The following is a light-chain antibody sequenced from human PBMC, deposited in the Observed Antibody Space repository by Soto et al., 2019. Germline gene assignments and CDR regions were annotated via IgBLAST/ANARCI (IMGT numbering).Light chain of an antibody. CDR3: QQYYTTPTIT. CDR1: QSVLYTLNKRNY. Sequence: DIVMTQSPDSLAMSLGEMATINCKSSQSVLYTLNKRNYLSWYQQKPGQPPKLLIYWAYTRDSGVPDRFSGSGAGTESTLTLSSLQAEDAAVYYCQQYYTTPTITFGQGTRLEIK. J-gene: IGKJ5*01. V-gene: IGKV4-1*01. CDR2: WAY.